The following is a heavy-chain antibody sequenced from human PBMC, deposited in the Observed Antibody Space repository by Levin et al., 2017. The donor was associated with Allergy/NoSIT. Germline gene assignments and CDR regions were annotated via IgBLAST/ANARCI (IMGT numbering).Heavy chain of an antibody. CDR2: ISAGGDLT. V-gene: IGHV3-23*01. CDR1: GFTFTSYA. D-gene: IGHD6-6*01. Sequence: AGGSLRLSCAASGFTFTSYAMYAMSWVRQAPGKGLEWVSSISAGGDLTYYADSVKGRFTISRDKSKNTLFLQMNSLSAEDTAVYYCAKGGRYSSSEFSYWGQGTLVTVSS. CDR3: AKGGRYSSSEFSY. J-gene: IGHJ4*02.